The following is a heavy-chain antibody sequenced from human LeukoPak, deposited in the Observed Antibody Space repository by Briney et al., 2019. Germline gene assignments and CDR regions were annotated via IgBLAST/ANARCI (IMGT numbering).Heavy chain of an antibody. Sequence: PGGSLRLSCEASGFTFSSYSMNWVRQAPGKGLEWVSYISSSSSTIYYADSVRGRFTISRDHAKNSLYLQMDSLRDEDTAVYYCVREAAAAAGNKFDYWGQGTLVTVSS. J-gene: IGHJ4*02. CDR1: GFTFSSYS. V-gene: IGHV3-48*02. CDR3: VREAAAAAGNKFDY. D-gene: IGHD6-13*01. CDR2: ISSSSSTI.